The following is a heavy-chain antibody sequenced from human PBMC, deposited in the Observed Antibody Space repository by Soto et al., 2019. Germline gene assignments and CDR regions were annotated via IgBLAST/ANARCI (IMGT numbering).Heavy chain of an antibody. CDR1: GGTFSSYT. D-gene: IGHD3-22*01. CDR3: XSRYDSSDY. J-gene: IGHJ4*02. Sequence: QVQLVQSGAEVKKPGSSVKVSCKASGGTFSSYTISWVRQAPGQGLEWMGRIIPILGIANYAQKFQGRVTXXXXXXXXXXXXXXXXXXXXXTXVXXXXSRYDSSDYWGQGTLVTVSS. CDR2: IIPILGIA. V-gene: IGHV1-69*02.